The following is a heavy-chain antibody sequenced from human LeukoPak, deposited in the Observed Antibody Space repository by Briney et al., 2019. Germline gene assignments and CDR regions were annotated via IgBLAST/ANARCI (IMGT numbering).Heavy chain of an antibody. J-gene: IGHJ6*04. CDR2: ISSSGSTI. Sequence: GSLRLSCAASGFTFSSYEMNWVRQAPGKGLEWVSYISSSGSTIYYADPVKGRFTISRDNAKNSLYLQMNSLRAEDTAVYYCAELGITMIGGVWGKGTTVTISS. V-gene: IGHV3-48*03. CDR3: AELGITMIGGV. D-gene: IGHD3-10*02. CDR1: GFTFSSYE.